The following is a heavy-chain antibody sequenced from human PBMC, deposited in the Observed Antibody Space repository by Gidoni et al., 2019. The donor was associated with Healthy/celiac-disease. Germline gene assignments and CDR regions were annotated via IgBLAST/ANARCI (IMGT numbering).Heavy chain of an antibody. CDR1: CGPFSSYA. D-gene: IGHD3-22*01. CDR3: ARGAGHYYDITFDP. V-gene: IGHV1-69*01. CDR2: IIPILGTA. Sequence: VQLAHSGAEVKKPGSSVNVSCKASCGPFSSYAISWVRQAPGQGLEWMGGIIPILGTANYAQKFQGRVTITADESTSTAYMELSSLGSEDTAVYYCARGAGHYYDITFDPWGQGTLVTVAS. J-gene: IGHJ5*02.